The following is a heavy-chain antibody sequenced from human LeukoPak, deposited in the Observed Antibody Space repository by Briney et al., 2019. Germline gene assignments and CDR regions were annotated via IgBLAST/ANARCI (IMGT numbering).Heavy chain of an antibody. CDR2: IYYSGSP. V-gene: IGHV4-59*08. CDR1: GGSISSYY. D-gene: IGHD3-22*01. J-gene: IGHJ3*02. CDR3: ARANYYDSSGYSRGAFDI. Sequence: SETLSLTCSVSGGSISSYYWSWIRQPPGKGLEWIGYIYYSGSPNYNPSLKSRVTISLDTSKNQFSLKLSSVTAADTAVYYCARANYYDSSGYSRGAFDIWGQGTMVTVSS.